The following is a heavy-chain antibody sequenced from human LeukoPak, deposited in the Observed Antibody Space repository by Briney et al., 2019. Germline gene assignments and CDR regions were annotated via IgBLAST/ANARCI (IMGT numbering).Heavy chain of an antibody. V-gene: IGHV4-59*08. Sequence: SETLSLTCTVSGGSISSYYWSWIRQPPGKGLEWIGYIYYSGSTNYNPSLKSRVTISVDTSKNQFSLKLSSVIAADTAVYYCARQAPDIVVVPAPSSYYYYYYGMDVWGQGTTVTVSS. D-gene: IGHD2-2*01. J-gene: IGHJ6*02. CDR2: IYYSGST. CDR3: ARQAPDIVVVPAPSSYYYYYYGMDV. CDR1: GGSISSYY.